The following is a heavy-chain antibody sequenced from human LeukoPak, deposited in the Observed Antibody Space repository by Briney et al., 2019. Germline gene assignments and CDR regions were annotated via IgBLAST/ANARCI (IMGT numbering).Heavy chain of an antibody. CDR2: IYSGGST. Sequence: GGSLRLSCAASGFAVSNTYMAWVRQAPGKGLEWVSVIYSGGSTYYADSVKGRFTISRDNSKNTLYLQMNSLRAEDTAVYYCARDHSTQRDYWGQGTLVTVSS. J-gene: IGHJ4*02. V-gene: IGHV3-53*01. D-gene: IGHD6-13*01. CDR1: GFAVSNTY. CDR3: ARDHSTQRDY.